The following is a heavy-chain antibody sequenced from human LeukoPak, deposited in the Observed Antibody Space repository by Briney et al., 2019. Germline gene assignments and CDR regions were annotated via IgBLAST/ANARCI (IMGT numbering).Heavy chain of an antibody. V-gene: IGHV4-34*01. J-gene: IGHJ4*02. CDR3: ARGPGWDSSRGAY. CDR1: GGSFSGYY. CDR2: INHSGST. D-gene: IGHD6-13*01. Sequence: PSETLSLTCAVYGGSFSGYYWSWIRQPPGKGLEWIGEINHSGSTNYDPSLKSRVTISVDTSKNQFSLKLSSVTAADTAVYYCARGPGWDSSRGAYWGQGTLVTVSS.